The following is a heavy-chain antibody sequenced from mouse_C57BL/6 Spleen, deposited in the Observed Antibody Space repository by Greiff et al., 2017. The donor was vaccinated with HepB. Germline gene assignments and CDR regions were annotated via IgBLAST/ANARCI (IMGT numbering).Heavy chain of an antibody. CDR2: IYPRSGNT. CDR1: GYTFTSYG. CDR3: ARGDSNYSSFGY. D-gene: IGHD2-5*01. J-gene: IGHJ2*01. Sequence: QVQLQQSGAELVRPGASVKLSCKASGYTFTSYGISWVKQRTGQGLEWIGEIYPRSGNTYYNEKFKGKATLTADKSSSTAYMELRSLTSEDSAVYFCARGDSNYSSFGYWGQGTTLTVSS. V-gene: IGHV1-81*01.